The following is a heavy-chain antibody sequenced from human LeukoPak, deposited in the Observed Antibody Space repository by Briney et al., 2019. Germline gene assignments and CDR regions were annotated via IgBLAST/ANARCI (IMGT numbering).Heavy chain of an antibody. CDR3: AKSGYSSGWYRDY. D-gene: IGHD6-19*01. V-gene: IGHV3-23*01. J-gene: IGHJ4*02. CDR2: ISGSGGST. CDR1: GFTFSSYA. Sequence: GRSLRLSCAASGFTFSSYAMHWVRQAPGKGLEWVSAISGSGGSTYYADSVKGRFTISRDNSKNTLYLQMNSLRAEDTAVYYCAKSGYSSGWYRDYWGQGTLVTVSS.